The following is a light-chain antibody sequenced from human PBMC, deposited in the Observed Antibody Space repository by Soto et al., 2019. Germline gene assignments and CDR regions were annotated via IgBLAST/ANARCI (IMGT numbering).Light chain of an antibody. Sequence: IQMTQSPSSLSASVGDRVTITCRASQDIKNYLNWYQQQPGKGPRLLIYAASNLQRGVPSRFRGSGSGTDFTLTVSSLQPEDFATYYCQQSYTFPETFGQGTKVEIK. V-gene: IGKV1-39*01. CDR3: QQSYTFPET. CDR2: AAS. CDR1: QDIKNY. J-gene: IGKJ1*01.